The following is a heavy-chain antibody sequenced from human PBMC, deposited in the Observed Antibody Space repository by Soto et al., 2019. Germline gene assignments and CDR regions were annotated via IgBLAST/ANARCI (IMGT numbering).Heavy chain of an antibody. V-gene: IGHV3-33*01. CDR1: RFTFRNYG. Sequence: QVQLVESGGGVVQPGRSLRLSCAASRFTFRNYGMHWVRQAPGKGLEWLAVIWHDGSNQYYTDFVKGRFSISRDNSKNTLYMQMNRLRDDDTGIYYCARQTPSAYGDYACPDYWGQGTLVSVSS. D-gene: IGHD4-17*01. CDR3: ARQTPSAYGDYACPDY. J-gene: IGHJ4*02. CDR2: IWHDGSNQ.